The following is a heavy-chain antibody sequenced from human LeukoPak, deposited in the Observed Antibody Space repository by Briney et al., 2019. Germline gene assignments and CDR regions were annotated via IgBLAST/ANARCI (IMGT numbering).Heavy chain of an antibody. Sequence: GGSLRLSCAAFGFTFSRYAMSWVRPAPGKGLDWVSAISRSGGSSHFADSVKGRFTISRADSKTTLYLQMNSLRAEDTDVYSCAKDHREVVVVNLEGYFDYWGQGTLVTVAS. J-gene: IGHJ4*02. CDR1: GFTFSRYA. D-gene: IGHD3-22*01. V-gene: IGHV3-23*01. CDR2: ISRSGGSS. CDR3: AKDHREVVVVNLEGYFDY.